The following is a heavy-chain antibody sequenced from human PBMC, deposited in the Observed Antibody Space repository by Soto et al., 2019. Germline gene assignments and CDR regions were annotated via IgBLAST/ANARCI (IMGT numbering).Heavy chain of an antibody. J-gene: IGHJ4*02. CDR1: GFTFSDYG. D-gene: IGHD6-19*01. CDR3: VRDQQWLLPVPLNFDY. Sequence: AAVKVSCKASGFTFSDYGFSWVRQAPGRGLEWMGWISAFNGETNYTQKSEGRVAMTTDAATTTAYTELRSLTVDDTAVYYCVRDQQWLLPVPLNFDYWGQGTVVTVSS. CDR2: ISAFNGET. V-gene: IGHV1-18*01.